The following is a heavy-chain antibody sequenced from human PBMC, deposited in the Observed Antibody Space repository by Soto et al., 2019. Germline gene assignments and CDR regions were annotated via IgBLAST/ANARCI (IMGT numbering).Heavy chain of an antibody. CDR3: EVVTAIHIPY. V-gene: IGHV1-69*13. CDR2: IIPIFGTA. J-gene: IGHJ4*02. CDR1: GGTFSSYA. Sequence: SVKVSCKASGGTFSSYAISWVRQAPGQGLEWMGGIIPIFGTANYAQKFQGRVTITADESTSTAYMELSSLRSEDTAVDYCEVVTAIHIPYWGQGTLVSVSS. D-gene: IGHD2-21*02.